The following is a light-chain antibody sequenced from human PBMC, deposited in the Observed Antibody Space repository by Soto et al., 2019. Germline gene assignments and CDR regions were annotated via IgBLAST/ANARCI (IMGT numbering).Light chain of an antibody. CDR2: EVT. CDR1: SSDVGGYNY. J-gene: IGLJ2*01. Sequence: QSALTQPPSASGSPGQSVTISCTGTSSDVGGYNYVSWFRQHPGKAPKLIIYEVTKRPSGVPDRFSGSKSGNTASLTVSGLQAEDEADYYCSSYAGSDNLLFGGGTKLTVL. CDR3: SSYAGSDNLL. V-gene: IGLV2-8*01.